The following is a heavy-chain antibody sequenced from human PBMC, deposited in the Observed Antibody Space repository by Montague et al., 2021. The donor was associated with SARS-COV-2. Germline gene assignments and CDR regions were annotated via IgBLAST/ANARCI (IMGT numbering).Heavy chain of an antibody. Sequence: SLRLSCAASGFTFSSYAMHWVRQAPGKGLEWVAVISYDGSNKYYADSVKGRFTISRDNSKNTLYLQMNSLRAEDTAVYYCARGASRSYYSAFDYWGQGTLVTVSS. V-gene: IGHV3-30-3*01. J-gene: IGHJ4*02. CDR3: ARGASRSYYSAFDY. D-gene: IGHD1-26*01. CDR1: GFTFSSYA. CDR2: ISYDGSNK.